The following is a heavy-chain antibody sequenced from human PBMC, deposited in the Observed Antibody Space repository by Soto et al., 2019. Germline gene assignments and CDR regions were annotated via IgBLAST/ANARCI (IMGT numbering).Heavy chain of an antibody. V-gene: IGHV4-31*03. D-gene: IGHD6-6*01. CDR1: GGSISSGGYY. CDR3: ARGHIAARKPVDP. J-gene: IGHJ5*02. CDR2: IYYSGST. Sequence: SETLSLTCTVSGGSISSGGYYWSWIRQHPGKGLEWIGYIYYSGSTYYNPSLKSRVTISVDTSKNQFSLKLSSVTAADTAVYYCARGHIAARKPVDPWGQGTLVTVSS.